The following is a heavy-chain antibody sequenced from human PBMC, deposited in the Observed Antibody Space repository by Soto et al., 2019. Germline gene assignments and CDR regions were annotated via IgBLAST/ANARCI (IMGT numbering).Heavy chain of an antibody. J-gene: IGHJ4*02. CDR1: GFTFSGYW. CDR3: ARDGYCSGGRCYRRNDY. D-gene: IGHD2-15*01. Sequence: ESGGGLVQPGGSLRLSCAASGFTFSGYWMTWARQAPGKGLEWVAQIKDDGSKKFYVDSVKGRFTISRDNADNLLYLQMNSLRAEDTAVYFCARDGYCSGGRCYRRNDYWGQGTLVIVSS. CDR2: IKDDGSKK. V-gene: IGHV3-7*01.